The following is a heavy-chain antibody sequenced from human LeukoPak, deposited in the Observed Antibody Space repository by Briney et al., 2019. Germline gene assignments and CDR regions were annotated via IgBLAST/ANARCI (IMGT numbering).Heavy chain of an antibody. CDR2: IRYDGSNK. CDR1: GFTFSSYG. V-gene: IGHV3-30*02. Sequence: GGSLRLSCAASGFTFSSYGMHWVRQAPGKGLNWVAFIRYDGSNKYYADSVKGRFTISRDNSKNTLYLQMNSLRAEDTAVYYCASSGVYGSGSYPLYYYYYYGMDVWGQGTTVTVSS. CDR3: ASSGVYGSGSYPLYYYYYYGMDV. D-gene: IGHD3-10*01. J-gene: IGHJ6*02.